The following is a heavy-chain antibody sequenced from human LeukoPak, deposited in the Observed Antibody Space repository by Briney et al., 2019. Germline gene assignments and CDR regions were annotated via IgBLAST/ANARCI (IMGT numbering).Heavy chain of an antibody. V-gene: IGHV4-59*08. J-gene: IGHJ6*03. CDR3: ARPNYDFWSGYYYYYMDV. Sequence: AETLSLTCTVPGGSISSHYWSWIRQTPGKGLEWIGYIYYSGSTNYNPSLKSRVSMSVDTSKNQFSLKLSSVTAADTAVYYCARPNYDFWSGYYYYYMDVWGKGTTVTVSS. CDR1: GGSISSHY. CDR2: IYYSGST. D-gene: IGHD3-3*01.